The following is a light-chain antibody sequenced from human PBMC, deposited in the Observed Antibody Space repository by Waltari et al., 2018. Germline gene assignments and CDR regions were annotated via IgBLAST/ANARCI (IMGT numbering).Light chain of an antibody. Sequence: QSLLTQSPSASGTPGQRVSISCSGSRPNLGHHHVYWYQHSPGTAPRLLIHDTARRPSGVPERFSASKSGTSASLAISGLRSEDEADYYCAAWDDSRSVVFGGGTRLTVL. CDR3: AAWDDSRSVV. J-gene: IGLJ2*01. V-gene: IGLV1-47*01. CDR1: RPNLGHHH. CDR2: DTA.